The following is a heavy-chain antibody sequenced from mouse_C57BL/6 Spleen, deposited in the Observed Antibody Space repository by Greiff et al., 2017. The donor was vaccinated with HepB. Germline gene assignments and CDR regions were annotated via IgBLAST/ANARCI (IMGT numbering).Heavy chain of an antibody. CDR2: IYPGDGDT. V-gene: IGHV1-80*01. Sequence: QVQLKESGAELVKPGASVKISCKASGYAFSSYWMNWVKQRPGKGLEWIGQIYPGDGDTNYNGKFKGKATLTADKSSSTAYMQLSSLTSEDSAVYFCARGRDGSSDYWGQGTTLTVSS. CDR1: GYAFSSYW. CDR3: ARGRDGSSDY. D-gene: IGHD1-1*01. J-gene: IGHJ2*01.